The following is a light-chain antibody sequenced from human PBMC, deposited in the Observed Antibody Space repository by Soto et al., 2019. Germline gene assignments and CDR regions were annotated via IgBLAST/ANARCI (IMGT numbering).Light chain of an antibody. CDR2: GAS. CDR1: QTVASN. CDR3: QQYHNWPPQYT. Sequence: EIVMTQSPAILSVSPGERVTLSCRGSQTVASNLAWYQQKPGQAPRLLIHGASTRATGVSARFSGSGSGTEFTLTISSLQSEDFAVYYCQQYHNWPPQYTFGQGTKLQIK. J-gene: IGKJ2*01. V-gene: IGKV3-15*01.